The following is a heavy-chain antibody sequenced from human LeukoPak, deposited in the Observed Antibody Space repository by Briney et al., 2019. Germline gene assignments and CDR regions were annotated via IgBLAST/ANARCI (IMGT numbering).Heavy chain of an antibody. D-gene: IGHD5-18*01. CDR2: INPNSGGT. V-gene: IGHV1-2*02. CDR1: GYTFTGYY. CDR3: ARERDTAMLYFDY. Sequence: ASVKVSCKASGYTFTGYYMHWVRQAPGQGLEWMGWINPNSGGTNYAQKFQGRVTMTRDTSISTAYMELSRLRSDDTAVYYCARERDTAMLYFDYWGQGTLVTVSS. J-gene: IGHJ4*02.